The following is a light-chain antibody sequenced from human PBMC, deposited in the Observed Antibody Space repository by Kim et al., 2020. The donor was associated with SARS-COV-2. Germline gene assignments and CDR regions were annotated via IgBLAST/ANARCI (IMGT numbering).Light chain of an antibody. J-gene: IGKJ4*01. CDR2: AAS. V-gene: IGKV1-39*01. CDR1: QTINNY. CDR3: QRTYSSPLN. Sequence: DIQMTQSPSSLSASVGDRVTITCRASQTINNYLNWYQQIPRKAPQLLVYAASSLQSGVPSRFSGSGSGTDFTLTISGLQPEDFVTYYCQRTYSSPLNFGGGTKVDIK.